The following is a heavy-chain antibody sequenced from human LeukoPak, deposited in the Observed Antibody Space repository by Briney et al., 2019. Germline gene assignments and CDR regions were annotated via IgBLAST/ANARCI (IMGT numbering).Heavy chain of an antibody. CDR1: GFTFSTYS. CDR2: ISSSSSTI. J-gene: IGHJ1*01. D-gene: IGHD2-21*02. Sequence: PGGSLRLSCAASGFTFSTYSMNWVRQAPGKGLEWVSYISSSSSTIYYADFVKGRFTISRDNGKNSLYLQMNSLRAEDTAVYYCARGYCGGDCYGDWGQGTLVTVSS. V-gene: IGHV3-48*01. CDR3: ARGYCGGDCYGD.